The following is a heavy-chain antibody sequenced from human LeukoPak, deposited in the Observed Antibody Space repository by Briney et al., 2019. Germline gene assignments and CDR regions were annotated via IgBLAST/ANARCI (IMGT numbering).Heavy chain of an antibody. D-gene: IGHD1-26*01. CDR2: INPNSGAT. J-gene: IGHJ4*02. Sequence: ASVKVSCKASGYTFTNYDINWVRQAPGQGLEWMGRINPNSGATNYAQNFLGRVTMARDTSISTAYMELNSLTSDDTAVYYCARVLFRGSSRFDYWGQGTLVIVSS. CDR3: ARVLFRGSSRFDY. V-gene: IGHV1-2*06. CDR1: GYTFTNYD.